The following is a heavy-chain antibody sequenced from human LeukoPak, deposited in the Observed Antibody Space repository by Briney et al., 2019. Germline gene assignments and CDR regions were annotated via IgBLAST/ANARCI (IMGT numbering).Heavy chain of an antibody. D-gene: IGHD4-17*01. V-gene: IGHV3-7*01. J-gene: IGHJ6*03. CDR1: GFTFSSYW. CDR3: ARDSVTTHYYYYYMDV. CDR2: IKQDGSEK. Sequence: GGSLRLSRAASGFTFSSYWMSWVRQAPGKGLEWVANIKQDGSEKYYVDSVKGRFTISRDNAKNSLYLQMNSLRAEDTAVYYCARDSVTTHYYYYYMDVWGKGTTVTVSS.